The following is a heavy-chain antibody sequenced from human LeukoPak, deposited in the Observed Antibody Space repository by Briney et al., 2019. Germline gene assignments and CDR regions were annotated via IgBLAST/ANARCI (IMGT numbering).Heavy chain of an antibody. V-gene: IGHV1-2*02. CDR3: ARAGGYYLRFAY. Sequence: ASVKVSCKASGYTFTSYYMHWVRQAPGQGLEWMGWINPNSGGTNYAQKFQGRVTMTRDTSISTAYMELSRLRSDYTAVYYCARAGGYYLRFAYWGQGTLVTVSS. J-gene: IGHJ4*02. D-gene: IGHD3-22*01. CDR1: GYTFTSYY. CDR2: INPNSGGT.